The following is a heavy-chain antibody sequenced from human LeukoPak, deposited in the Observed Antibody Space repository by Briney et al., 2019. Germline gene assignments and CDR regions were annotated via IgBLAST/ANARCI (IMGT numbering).Heavy chain of an antibody. CDR2: IKQDGSEK. CDR1: GFIFSSHG. V-gene: IGHV3-7*01. CDR3: ARHSSDTSGSLDH. Sequence: GGSLRLSCAASGFIFSSHGMNWVRQAPGKGLEWVAIIKQDGSEKYYVDSVKGRFTISRDNANNSLYLQMSSLRAEDTAVYYCARHSSDTSGSLDHWGQGTLVSVSP. J-gene: IGHJ4*02. D-gene: IGHD3-10*01.